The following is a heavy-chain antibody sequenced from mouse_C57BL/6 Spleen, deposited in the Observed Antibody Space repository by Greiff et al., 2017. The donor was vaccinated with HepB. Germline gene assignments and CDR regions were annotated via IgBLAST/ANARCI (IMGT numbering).Heavy chain of an antibody. D-gene: IGHD2-5*01. J-gene: IGHJ2*01. V-gene: IGHV1-59*01. CDR2: IDPSDSYT. CDR1: GYTFTSYW. Sequence: QVQLQQPGAELVRPGTSVKLSCKASGYTFTSYWMHWVKQRPGQGLEWIGVIDPSDSYTNYNQKFKGKATLTVDTSSSTAYMQRSSLTSEDSAVYYCARGADYSNYRETVDYWGQGTTLTVSS. CDR3: ARGADYSNYRETVDY.